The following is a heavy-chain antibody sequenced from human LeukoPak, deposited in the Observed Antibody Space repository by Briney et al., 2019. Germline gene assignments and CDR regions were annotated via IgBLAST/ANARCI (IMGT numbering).Heavy chain of an antibody. CDR3: ARVGYASSAIYFQQ. CDR2: IYSSGST. CDR1: GGSISSYY. V-gene: IGHV4-4*07. D-gene: IGHD2-8*01. Sequence: SETLSLTCTVSGGSISSYYWSWIRQPAGKGLEWIGRIYSSGSTNYNPSLKSRVTMSVDTSKNQFSPKVTSVTAADTAVYYCARVGYASSAIYFQQWGQGTLVSVSS. J-gene: IGHJ1*01.